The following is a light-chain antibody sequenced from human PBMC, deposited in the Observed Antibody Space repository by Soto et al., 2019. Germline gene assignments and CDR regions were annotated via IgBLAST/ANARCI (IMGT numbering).Light chain of an antibody. CDR2: DNN. Sequence: QSVLTQPPSVSAAPGQKVTISCSGSNSNIGHYYVSWYQQFPGAAPKLLIYDNNKRPSGIPDRFSGSKSGTSATLGITGLQTGDEADYYCGAWDGSLSVGVFGGGTQLTVL. CDR3: GAWDGSLSVGV. CDR1: NSNIGHYY. J-gene: IGLJ3*02. V-gene: IGLV1-51*01.